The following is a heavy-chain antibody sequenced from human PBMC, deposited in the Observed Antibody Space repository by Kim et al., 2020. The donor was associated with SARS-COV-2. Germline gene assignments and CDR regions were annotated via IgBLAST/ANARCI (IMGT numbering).Heavy chain of an antibody. V-gene: IGHV3-48*03. Sequence: GGSLRLSCAASGLSFDSSEMNWVRQPPGKGLEWLSYISSSGTTVYNADSLKGRFTISRDNAKNSLYLQMNSLRAEDTAVYYCVRKRVGSALDIWGQGT. CDR3: VRKRVGSALDI. CDR1: GLSFDSSE. D-gene: IGHD1-26*01. CDR2: ISSSGTTV. J-gene: IGHJ3*02.